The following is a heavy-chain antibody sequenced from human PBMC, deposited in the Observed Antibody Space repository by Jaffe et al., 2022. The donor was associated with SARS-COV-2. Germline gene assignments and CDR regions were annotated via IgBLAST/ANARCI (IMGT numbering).Heavy chain of an antibody. CDR2: ISSEFSSDGVST. D-gene: IGHD5-18*01. CDR3: AKSRASGNTYVYFDS. V-gene: IGHV3-64D*09. CDR1: GFTFSAYA. Sequence: EVHLVESGGGLVQPGGSLRLSCSASGFTFSAYAMHWVRQSPGKGLEYVSSISSEFSSDGVSTYYADAVKGRFTISRDNSKKTLHLQMSSLRAEDTAFYYCAKSRASGNTYVYFDSWGQGTLVTVSS. J-gene: IGHJ4*02.